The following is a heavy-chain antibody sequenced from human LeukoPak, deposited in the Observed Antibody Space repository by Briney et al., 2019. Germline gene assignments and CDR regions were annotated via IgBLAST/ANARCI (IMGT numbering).Heavy chain of an antibody. Sequence: GWSLRLSCVASGFTFSRYSMTWVRQAPGKGLEWVSAFNIGGDDTHYADSVRGRFTISRDNSKNTLYLQMNSLRAEHPALHCCANGAAGQYCTRPTCYRWGQGTLVIVSS. CDR3: ANGAAGQYCTRPTCYR. CDR2: FNIGGDDT. V-gene: IGHV3-23*01. CDR1: GFTFSRYS. D-gene: IGHD2-2*01. J-gene: IGHJ4*02.